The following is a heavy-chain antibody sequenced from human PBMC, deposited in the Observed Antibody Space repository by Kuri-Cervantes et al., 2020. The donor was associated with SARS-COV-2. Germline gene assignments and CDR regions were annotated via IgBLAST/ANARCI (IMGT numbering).Heavy chain of an antibody. CDR3: ARGYPPMVRGVNYYYYYGMDV. V-gene: IGHV3-69-1*01. J-gene: IGHJ6*02. CDR1: GFTFSDYY. CDR2: ISSSSTI. D-gene: IGHD3-10*01. Sequence: GGSLRLSCAASGFTFSDYYMNWVRQAPGKGLEWVSSISSSSTIYYADSVKGRFTISRDNAKNPLYLQMNSLRAEDTAVYYCARGYPPMVRGVNYYYYYGMDVWGQGTTVTVSS.